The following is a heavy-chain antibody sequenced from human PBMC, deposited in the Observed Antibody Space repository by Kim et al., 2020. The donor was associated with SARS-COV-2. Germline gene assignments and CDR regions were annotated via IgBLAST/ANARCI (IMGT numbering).Heavy chain of an antibody. CDR2: RGNT. J-gene: IGHJ5*02. V-gene: IGHV1-8*01. CDR3: ARAPWFDP. Sequence: RGNTGYAQKFQGRVTMTRNTSISTAYMELSSLRSEDTAVYYCARAPWFDPWGQGTLVTVSS.